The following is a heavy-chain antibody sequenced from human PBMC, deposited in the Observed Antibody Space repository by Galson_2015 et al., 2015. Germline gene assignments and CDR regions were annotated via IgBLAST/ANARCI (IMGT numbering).Heavy chain of an antibody. Sequence: SLRLSCAASGFTFDGSALNWVRQAPGKGLEWVSGIDWSGATTTYADSVKGRFTIYRDNAKNSLYLQMNSLRAEDAALYYCARVGQEYYYGLDVWGKGTTVTVSS. D-gene: IGHD6-6*01. CDR2: IDWSGATT. J-gene: IGHJ6*04. V-gene: IGHV3-20*04. CDR3: ARVGQEYYYGLDV. CDR1: GFTFDGSA.